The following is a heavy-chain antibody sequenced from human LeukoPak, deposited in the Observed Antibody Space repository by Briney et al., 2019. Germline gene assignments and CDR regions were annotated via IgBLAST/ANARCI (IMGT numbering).Heavy chain of an antibody. CDR2: IYYSGNT. J-gene: IGHJ5*02. V-gene: IGHV4-39*07. Sequence: SETLSLTCTVSGGSISSSRYYWGWIRQPPGKGLEWIGSIYYSGNTYYNPSLKSRVTISVDTSKNQFSLKMSSVTAADTAMYYCARDYYDSSGYYWFDPWGQGTLVTVSS. CDR1: GGSISSSRYY. CDR3: ARDYYDSSGYYWFDP. D-gene: IGHD3-22*01.